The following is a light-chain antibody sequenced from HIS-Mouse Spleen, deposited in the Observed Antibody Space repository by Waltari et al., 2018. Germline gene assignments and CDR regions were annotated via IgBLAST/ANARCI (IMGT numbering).Light chain of an antibody. V-gene: IGLV2-14*03. Sequence: QSALTQPASVSGSPGQSIPISCTGTSRDVGGYNYVSWYQQHPGKAPKLMIYDVSNRPSGVSNRFSGSKSGNTASLTISGLQAEDEAEYYCSSYTSSSTPYVFGTGTKVTVL. J-gene: IGLJ1*01. CDR1: SRDVGGYNY. CDR2: DVS. CDR3: SSYTSSSTPYV.